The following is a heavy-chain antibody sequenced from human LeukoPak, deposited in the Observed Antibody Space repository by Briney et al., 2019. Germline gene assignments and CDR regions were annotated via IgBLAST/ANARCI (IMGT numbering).Heavy chain of an antibody. CDR2: INHRGST. Sequence: PSETLSLTCDVYGGSFSGYYWSWIRQPPGKGLEWIGEINHRGSTNYNPSLKSRVTISVETSKNQFSLKLTSVTAADAAVYYCARGGIVVATDYWGQGTLVTVSS. V-gene: IGHV4-34*01. CDR1: GGSFSGYY. J-gene: IGHJ4*02. CDR3: ARGGIVVATDY. D-gene: IGHD6-19*01.